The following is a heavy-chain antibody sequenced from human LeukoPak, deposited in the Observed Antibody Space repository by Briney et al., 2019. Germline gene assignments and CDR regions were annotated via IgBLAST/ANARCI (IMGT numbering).Heavy chain of an antibody. CDR2: ISAYNGNT. CDR1: GYTFTSYG. Sequence: ASVKVSCKASGYTFTSYGISWVRQAPGQGLEWMGWISAYNGNTNYAQKLQGRVTMTTDTSTSTAYMELRSLRSDDTAVYYCARRHRGYYYGSGSPDWFDPWGQGTLVTVSS. D-gene: IGHD3-10*01. J-gene: IGHJ5*02. V-gene: IGHV1-18*01. CDR3: ARRHRGYYYGSGSPDWFDP.